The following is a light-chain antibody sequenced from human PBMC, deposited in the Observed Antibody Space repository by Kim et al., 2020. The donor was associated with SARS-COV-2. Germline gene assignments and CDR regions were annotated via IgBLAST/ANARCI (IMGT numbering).Light chain of an antibody. Sequence: ALTGDRFTITCRASQDIRNSLAWYQQKPGKAPELLIYDAFTLQSGVSPRFSGSRSGTDFTLTISSLQSEDFATYYCQQHYIYPLTFGGGTKVDIK. CDR1: QDIRNS. CDR2: DAF. CDR3: QQHYIYPLT. V-gene: IGKV1-8*01. J-gene: IGKJ4*01.